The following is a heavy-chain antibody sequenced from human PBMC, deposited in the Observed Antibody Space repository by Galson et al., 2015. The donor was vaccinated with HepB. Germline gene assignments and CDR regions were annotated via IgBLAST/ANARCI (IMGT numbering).Heavy chain of an antibody. V-gene: IGHV1-46*01. J-gene: IGHJ6*02. CDR3: ARADRVVPYGMDV. D-gene: IGHD2-15*01. CDR2: INPSGGST. CDR1: GYTFTSYY. Sequence: SVKVSCKASGYTFTSYYMHWVRQAPGQGLEWMGIINPSGGSTSYAQKFQGRVTMTRDTFTSTVYMELSSLRSEDTAVYYCARADRVVPYGMDVWGQGTTVTVSS.